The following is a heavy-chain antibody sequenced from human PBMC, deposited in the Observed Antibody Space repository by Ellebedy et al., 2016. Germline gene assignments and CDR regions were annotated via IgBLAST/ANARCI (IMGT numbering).Heavy chain of an antibody. CDR3: ARDAKYVFTYPAPQEYGMDV. CDR2: INPNSGGT. J-gene: IGHJ6*02. V-gene: IGHV1-2*04. CDR1: GYTFTGYY. Sequence: ASVKVSCKASGYTFTGYYMHWVRQAPGQGLEWMGWINPNSGGTNYAQKFQGWVTMTRDTSISTAYMELSRLRSDDTAVYYCARDAKYVFTYPAPQEYGMDVWGQGTTVTVSS. D-gene: IGHD3-10*02.